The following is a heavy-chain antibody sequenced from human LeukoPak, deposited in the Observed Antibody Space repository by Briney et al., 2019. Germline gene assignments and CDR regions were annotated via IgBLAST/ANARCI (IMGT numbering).Heavy chain of an antibody. CDR1: GFTFSSYA. J-gene: IGHJ4*02. Sequence: QPGGSLRLSCAASGFTFSSYAIQWVRQAPGKGLEWVAFMSSDGTNKYYADSVKGRFTISRDISKNTLYLQMSSLRAEDTAVYYCAREQWLALDYWGQGTLVTVPS. D-gene: IGHD6-19*01. CDR2: MSSDGTNK. CDR3: AREQWLALDY. V-gene: IGHV3-30*04.